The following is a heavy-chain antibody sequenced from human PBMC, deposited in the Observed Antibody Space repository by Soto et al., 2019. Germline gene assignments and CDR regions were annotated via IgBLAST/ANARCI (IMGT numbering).Heavy chain of an antibody. CDR1: GGTFSSYA. J-gene: IGHJ6*02. Sequence: SVKVSCKASGGTFSSYAISWVRQAPGQGLEWMGGIIPIFGTANYAQKFQGRVTITADESTSTAYMELSSLRSEDTAVYYCARDLSDYNYGMDVWGPGTMVTVYS. CDR3: ARDLSDYNYGMDV. V-gene: IGHV1-69*13. CDR2: IIPIFGTA. D-gene: IGHD1-26*01.